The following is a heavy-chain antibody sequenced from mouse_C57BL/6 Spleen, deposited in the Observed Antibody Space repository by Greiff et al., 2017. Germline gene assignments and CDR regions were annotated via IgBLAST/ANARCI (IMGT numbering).Heavy chain of an antibody. CDR3: ARGAYYSNRYFDY. D-gene: IGHD2-5*01. CDR2: IDPSDSYT. Sequence: VQLQQPGAELVMPGASVKLSCKASGYTFTSYWMHWVKQRPGQGLEWIGEIDPSDSYTNYNQKFKGKSTLTVDKSSSTAYMQLSSLTSEDSAVYYCARGAYYSNRYFDYWGQGTTLTVSS. J-gene: IGHJ2*01. V-gene: IGHV1-69*01. CDR1: GYTFTSYW.